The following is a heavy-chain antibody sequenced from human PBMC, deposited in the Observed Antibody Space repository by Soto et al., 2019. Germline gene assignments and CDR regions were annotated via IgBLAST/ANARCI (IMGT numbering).Heavy chain of an antibody. CDR3: ARESSSTVTTGGGGSAKDY. D-gene: IGHD4-17*01. V-gene: IGHV3-30-3*01. J-gene: IGHJ4*02. CDR2: ISYDGTNR. CDR1: GLTFSNYA. Sequence: QVHLVESGGGVVQPGRSLRLSCAASGLTFSNYAMHWVRQAPGKGLEWVAFISYDGTNRCYPDSVKGRFTISRDNSKNTLYLQMNILKTEDTAVYYCARESSSTVTTGGGGSAKDYWGQGTLVTVSS.